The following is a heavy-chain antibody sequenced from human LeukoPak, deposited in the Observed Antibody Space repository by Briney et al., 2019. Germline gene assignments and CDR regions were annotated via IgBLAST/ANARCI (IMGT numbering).Heavy chain of an antibody. D-gene: IGHD5-24*01. CDR2: IYYSRST. V-gene: IGHV4-30-4*08. J-gene: IGHJ4*02. Sequence: SETLSLTCTVSGGSITSSNFYWGWIRQPPGKGLEWIGYIYYSRSTSYSPSLKSRLTISVDTSKNQFSLKLSSVTAADTAVYYCARDGYNSGYFDYWGQGTLVTVSS. CDR1: GGSITSSNFY. CDR3: ARDGYNSGYFDY.